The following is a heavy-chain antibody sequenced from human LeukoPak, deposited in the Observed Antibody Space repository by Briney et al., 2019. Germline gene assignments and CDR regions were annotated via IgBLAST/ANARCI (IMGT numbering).Heavy chain of an antibody. D-gene: IGHD1-26*01. CDR2: ISYDGTTK. V-gene: IGHV3-30*18. J-gene: IGHJ4*02. CDR3: AKRSGFPSAGPTTSDY. CDR1: GFSFSSYG. Sequence: GGSLRLSCAASGFSFSSYGMHWVRQAPGKGLEWVAVISYDGTTKYYADSVKGRFTVSRDNSKNTLDLQMNSLRAEDTAVYYCAKRSGFPSAGPTTSDYWGQGTLVTVSS.